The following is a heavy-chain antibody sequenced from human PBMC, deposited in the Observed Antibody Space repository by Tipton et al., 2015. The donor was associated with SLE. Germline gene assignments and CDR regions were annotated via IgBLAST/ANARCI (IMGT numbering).Heavy chain of an antibody. Sequence: SLRLSCAVSGGSISSTNWWSWVRQPPGKGLEWIGEISHSGSTNYNPSLKSRVTISVDKSKNQFSLKLGSVTAADTAVYYCARLGTLHLGELSPPFDYWGQGTLVTVSS. D-gene: IGHD3-16*02. CDR3: ARLGTLHLGELSPPFDY. CDR1: GGSISSTNW. J-gene: IGHJ4*02. CDR2: ISHSGST. V-gene: IGHV4-4*02.